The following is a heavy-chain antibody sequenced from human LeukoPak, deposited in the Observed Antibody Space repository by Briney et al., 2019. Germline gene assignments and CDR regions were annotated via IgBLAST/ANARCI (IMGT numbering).Heavy chain of an antibody. V-gene: IGHV1-46*01. CDR3: ARDPAEMTTVTTYFDY. CDR1: GYTFTRYY. CDR2: INPSGGST. J-gene: IGHJ4*02. Sequence: GASVKVSCKASGYTFTRYYMHWVRQDPGQGLEWMGIINPSGGSTSYAQKFQGRVTMTRDTSTSTVYMELSSLRSEDTAVYYCARDPAEMTTVTTYFDYWGQGTLVTVSS. D-gene: IGHD4-11*01.